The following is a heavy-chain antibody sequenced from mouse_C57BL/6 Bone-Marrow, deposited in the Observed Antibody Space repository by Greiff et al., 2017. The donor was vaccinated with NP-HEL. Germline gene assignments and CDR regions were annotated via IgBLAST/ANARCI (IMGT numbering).Heavy chain of an antibody. V-gene: IGHV1-26*01. J-gene: IGHJ4*01. CDR3: ARKVITTVVATDYAMDY. CDR2: INPNNGGT. D-gene: IGHD1-1*01. Sequence: EVQLQQSGPELVKPGASVKISCKASGYTFTDYYMNWVKQSHGKSLEWIGDINPNNGGTSYNQKFKGKATLTVDKSSSTAYMELRSLTSEDSAVYYCARKVITTVVATDYAMDYWGQGTSVTVSS. CDR1: GYTFTDYY.